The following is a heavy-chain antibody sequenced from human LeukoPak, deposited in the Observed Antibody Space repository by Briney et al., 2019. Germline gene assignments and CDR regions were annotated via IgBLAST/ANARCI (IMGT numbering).Heavy chain of an antibody. CDR1: GSCFTSYW. CDR3: ARIGWELLGDAFDI. D-gene: IGHD1-26*01. J-gene: IGHJ3*02. Sequence: GASLQISCTGSGSCFTSYWIGWVRPLPGKGLEWMGIIYPGDSDTRYSPSFQGQATISADKSISTASLQWSNLKASDTAMYYCARIGWELLGDAFDIWGQGTMVTVPS. CDR2: IYPGDSDT. V-gene: IGHV5-51*01.